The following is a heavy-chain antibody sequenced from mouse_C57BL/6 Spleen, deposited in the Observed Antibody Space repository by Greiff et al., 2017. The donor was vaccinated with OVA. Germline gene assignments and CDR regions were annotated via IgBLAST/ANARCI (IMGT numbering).Heavy chain of an antibody. CDR2: IDPSDSYT. CDR1: GYTFTSYW. J-gene: IGHJ2*01. Sequence: QQSCKASGYTFTSYWMHWVKQRPGQGLEWIGEIDPSDSYTNYNQKFKGKSTLTVDKSSSTAYMQLSSLTSEDSAVYYCARGLRRGSPFDYWGQGTTLTVSS. V-gene: IGHV1-69*01. D-gene: IGHD2-4*01. CDR3: ARGLRRGSPFDY.